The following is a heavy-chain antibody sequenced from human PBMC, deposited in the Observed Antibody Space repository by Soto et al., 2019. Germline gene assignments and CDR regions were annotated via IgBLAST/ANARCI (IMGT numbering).Heavy chain of an antibody. Sequence: GASVKVSCKVSGYTLTELSMHWVRQAPGKGLEWMGGFDPEDGETIYAQKFQCRVTMTEDTSTDTAYMELSSLRSEDTAVYYCATGAFRYCSGGSFYRPLGYGGQEPLVTVS. V-gene: IGHV1-24*01. D-gene: IGHD2-15*01. CDR1: GYTLTELS. J-gene: IGHJ4*02. CDR2: FDPEDGET. CDR3: ATGAFRYCSGGSFYRPLGY.